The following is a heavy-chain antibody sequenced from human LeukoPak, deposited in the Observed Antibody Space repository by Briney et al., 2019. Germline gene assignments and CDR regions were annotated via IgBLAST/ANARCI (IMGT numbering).Heavy chain of an antibody. Sequence: ASVKVSCKASGYTFTSYDINWVRQATGQGLEWMGWMNPNSGNTGYSQKFQGRVTMTRNTSISTAYMELSSLRSEDTAVYYCARGSRAYGDYVYYFDYWGQGTLVTVSS. CDR3: ARGSRAYGDYVYYFDY. D-gene: IGHD4-17*01. CDR1: GYTFTSYD. V-gene: IGHV1-8*01. J-gene: IGHJ4*02. CDR2: MNPNSGNT.